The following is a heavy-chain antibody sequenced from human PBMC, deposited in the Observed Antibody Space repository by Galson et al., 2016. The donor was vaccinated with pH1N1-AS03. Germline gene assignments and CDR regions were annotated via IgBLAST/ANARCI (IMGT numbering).Heavy chain of an antibody. CDR1: GFTFSDYG. CDR3: VWTIAAANLPQSYGFDV. Sequence: SLRLSCAASGFTFSDYGMHWVRQAPGKGLEWVAIIWHDGSNKFYADSVKGRFTISRDNSKNTLYLEMKSLRVEDTAVYDCVWTIAAANLPQSYGFDVWGQGTTVTVSS. D-gene: IGHD6-13*01. CDR2: IWHDGSNK. J-gene: IGHJ3*01. V-gene: IGHV3-33*08.